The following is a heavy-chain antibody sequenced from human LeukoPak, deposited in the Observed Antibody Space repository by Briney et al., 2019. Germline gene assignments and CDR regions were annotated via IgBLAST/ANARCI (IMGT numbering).Heavy chain of an antibody. V-gene: IGHV3-48*03. Sequence: GGSLRLSCAASGFTFSSYEMKWVRQAPGKGLEWVSYISSSGSTVYYADSVKGRFTISRDNAKNSLYLQMNSLRAEDTAVYYCASGYSCGLDYWGQGTLVTVSS. CDR1: GFTFSSYE. CDR2: ISSSGSTV. D-gene: IGHD5-18*01. CDR3: ASGYSCGLDY. J-gene: IGHJ4*02.